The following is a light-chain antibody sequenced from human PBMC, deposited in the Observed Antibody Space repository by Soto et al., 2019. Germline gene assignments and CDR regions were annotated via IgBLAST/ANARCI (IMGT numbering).Light chain of an antibody. V-gene: IGKV3-20*01. CDR3: QQYGSSPYT. J-gene: IGKJ2*01. Sequence: EIVLTQSPGTLSLSPGERATLSCRASQSVSSSYLAWYQQKPGQAPRLLIYGASSRATGIPDRFSGSGSGTDFTLTISRLEPDDFAVYYCQQYGSSPYTFGPRTKLEIK. CDR1: QSVSSSY. CDR2: GAS.